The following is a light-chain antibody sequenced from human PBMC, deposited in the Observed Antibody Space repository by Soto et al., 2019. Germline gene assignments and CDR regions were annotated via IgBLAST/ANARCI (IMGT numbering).Light chain of an antibody. CDR2: AAS. CDR3: QQLKNYPIT. J-gene: IGKJ5*01. CDR1: QGISSN. Sequence: IQLTQSPSSLSASVGDRVIITCRASQGISSNLAWYQQKPGKAPKVLINAASTLQSGVPSRFSGSGSGTDFTLTISSLQPEDFATYYCQQLKNYPITFGQGTRLEIK. V-gene: IGKV1-9*01.